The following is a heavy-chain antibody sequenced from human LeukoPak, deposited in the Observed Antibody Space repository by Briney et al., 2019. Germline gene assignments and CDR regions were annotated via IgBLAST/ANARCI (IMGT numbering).Heavy chain of an antibody. CDR2: IYYSGST. Sequence: PSETLSLTCTVSGGSISSHYWSWIRQPPGKGLEWIGYIYYSGSTNYNPSLKSRVTISVDTSKNQFSLKLSSVTAADTAVYYCARPQYSGSYSAFDIWGQGTMVTVSS. D-gene: IGHD1-26*01. CDR3: ARPQYSGSYSAFDI. CDR1: GGSISSHY. V-gene: IGHV4-59*11. J-gene: IGHJ3*02.